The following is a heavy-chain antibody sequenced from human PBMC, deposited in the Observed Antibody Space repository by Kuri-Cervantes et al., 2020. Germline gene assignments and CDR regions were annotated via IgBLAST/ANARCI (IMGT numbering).Heavy chain of an antibody. CDR1: GFTFSSYA. Sequence: GESLKISCAASGFTFSSYAMSWVRQAPGKGLEWVSYISSSGSTIYYADSVKGRFTISRDNAKNSLYLQMNSLRAEDTAVYYCARDLEYYYDFWSGYYTPRAGRMDVWGKGTTVTVSS. CDR3: ARDLEYYYDFWSGYYTPRAGRMDV. V-gene: IGHV3-48*03. D-gene: IGHD3-3*01. CDR2: ISSSGSTI. J-gene: IGHJ6*04.